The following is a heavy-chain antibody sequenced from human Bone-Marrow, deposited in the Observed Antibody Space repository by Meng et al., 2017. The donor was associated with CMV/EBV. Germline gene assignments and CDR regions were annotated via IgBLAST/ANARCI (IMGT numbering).Heavy chain of an antibody. V-gene: IGHV3-21*01. Sequence: GESLKISCAASGFTFSSYSMNWVRQAPGKGLEWVSSISSSSSYIYYADSVKGRFTISRDNAKNSLYLQMNSLRAEDTAVYYCASETAGTYYFDYWAQGTLVTVPS. CDR3: ASETAGTYYFDY. CDR2: ISSSSSYI. CDR1: GFTFSSYS. J-gene: IGHJ4*02. D-gene: IGHD6-13*01.